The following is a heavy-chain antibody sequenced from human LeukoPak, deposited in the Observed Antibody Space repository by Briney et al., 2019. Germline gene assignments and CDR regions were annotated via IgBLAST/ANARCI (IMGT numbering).Heavy chain of an antibody. D-gene: IGHD3-22*01. CDR1: GFTFTDSW. V-gene: IGHV3-74*01. CDR2: VNTIGNST. CDR3: AREALYDSSSSLGAFDI. Sequence: QPGGSLRLSCAASGFTFTDSWMHWVRQAPGKGPMWVARVNTIGNSTIYADSVKGRFDVSRDNTKNVVYLQMNGLSFDDTGVYYCAREALYDSSSSLGAFDIWGHGTMVTVSS. J-gene: IGHJ3*02.